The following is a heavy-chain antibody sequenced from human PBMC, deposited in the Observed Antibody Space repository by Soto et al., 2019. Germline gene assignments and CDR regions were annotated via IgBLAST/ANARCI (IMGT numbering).Heavy chain of an antibody. Sequence: GASVKVSCKASGGTFSSYAISWVRQAPGQGLEWMGGIIPIFGTANYAQKFQGRVTITADESTSTAYMGLSSLRSEDTAVYYCAIYFSRTSGFTDYHYYGMDVWGQGTTVTVSS. D-gene: IGHD2-2*01. J-gene: IGHJ6*02. CDR1: GGTFSSYA. CDR3: AIYFSRTSGFTDYHYYGMDV. CDR2: IIPIFGTA. V-gene: IGHV1-69*13.